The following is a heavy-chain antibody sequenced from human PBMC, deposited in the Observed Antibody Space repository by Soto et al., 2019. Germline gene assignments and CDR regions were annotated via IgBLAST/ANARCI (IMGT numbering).Heavy chain of an antibody. V-gene: IGHV1-69*06. J-gene: IGHJ6*01. CDR1: GGSFNNDV. CDR3: ARGGILDWHHYLAMDF. D-gene: IGHD3-9*01. CDR2: IIPNFGSA. Sequence: ASVMGPLNASGGSFNNDVVNWVRQAPGQGLEWVGGIIPNFGSAKYPQNFQGRVTITADRATNTVFMELLSLTSEDTAVYYCARGGILDWHHYLAMDFW.